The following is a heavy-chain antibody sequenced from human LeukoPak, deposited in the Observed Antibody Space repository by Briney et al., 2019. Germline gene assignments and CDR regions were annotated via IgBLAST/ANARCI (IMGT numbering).Heavy chain of an antibody. CDR1: GFTFSTYI. D-gene: IGHD2-15*01. CDR3: ARAAIDCSGGSCYSYYFDY. J-gene: IGHJ4*02. V-gene: IGHV3-21*01. Sequence: PGGSLRLSCAASGFTFSTYIMNWVRQAPGKGLEWVSSITPSGSYIYYATSVKGRFTISRDNAKNSLYLQMNSLRAEDTAVYYCARAAIDCSGGSCYSYYFDYWGQGTLVTVSS. CDR2: ITPSGSYI.